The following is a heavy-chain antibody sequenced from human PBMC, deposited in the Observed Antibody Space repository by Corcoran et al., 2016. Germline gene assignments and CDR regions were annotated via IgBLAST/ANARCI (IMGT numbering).Heavy chain of an antibody. CDR2: INHSGST. CDR1: GGSFSGYY. D-gene: IGHD3-10*01. CDR3: ARCSGITMVRGALNWFDP. V-gene: IGHV4-34*01. J-gene: IGHJ5*02. Sequence: QVQLQQWGAGLLKPSETLSLTCAVYGGSFSGYYWSWIRQPPGKGLEWIGEINHSGSTNYNPSLKSRVTISVDTSKNQFSLKLSSVTAADTAVYYCARCSGITMVRGALNWFDPWGQGTLVTVSS.